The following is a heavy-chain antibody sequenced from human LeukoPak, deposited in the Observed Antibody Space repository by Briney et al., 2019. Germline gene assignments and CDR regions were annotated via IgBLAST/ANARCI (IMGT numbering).Heavy chain of an antibody. J-gene: IGHJ4*02. CDR1: GFTFSSYW. V-gene: IGHV3-7*01. CDR2: IKQDGSEK. D-gene: IGHD3-3*01. Sequence: GGSLRLSCAASGFTFSSYWTSWVRQAPGKGLEWVANIKQDGSEKYYVDSVKGRFTISRDNAKNSLYLQMNSLRAEDTAVYYCARLRFLDYWGQGTLVTVSS. CDR3: ARLRFLDY.